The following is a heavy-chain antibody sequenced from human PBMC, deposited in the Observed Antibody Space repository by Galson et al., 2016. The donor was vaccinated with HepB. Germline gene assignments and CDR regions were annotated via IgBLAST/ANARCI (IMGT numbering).Heavy chain of an antibody. D-gene: IGHD3-9*01. V-gene: IGHV3-30-3*01. J-gene: IGHJ6*02. CDR2: VSYDGTNK. CDR3: ARDGHVKFDILTGTYMRGLGYYGMDV. CDR1: GFTFSTFS. Sequence: SLRLSCAASGFTFSTFSMQWVRQAPGKGLEWVALVSYDGTNKYYADSGKGRFSISRDNSKNTLYLQMNSLRAEDTAVYYCARDGHVKFDILTGTYMRGLGYYGMDVWGQGTTVTVSS.